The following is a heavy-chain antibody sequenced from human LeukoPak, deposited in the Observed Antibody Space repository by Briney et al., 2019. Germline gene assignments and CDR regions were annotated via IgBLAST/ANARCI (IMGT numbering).Heavy chain of an antibody. V-gene: IGHV3-23*01. CDR3: AKRGPSGSHAFDI. CDR1: GFTFSSYA. Sequence: PGGSLRLSCAASGFTFSSYAMSWVRQAPGKGLEWVSAISSSGTGTYYADSVKGRFTISRDNSKNTLYLQMNSLRAEDTAVYYCAKRGPSGSHAFDIWGQGTPVTVSS. J-gene: IGHJ3*02. D-gene: IGHD1-26*01. CDR2: ISSSGTGT.